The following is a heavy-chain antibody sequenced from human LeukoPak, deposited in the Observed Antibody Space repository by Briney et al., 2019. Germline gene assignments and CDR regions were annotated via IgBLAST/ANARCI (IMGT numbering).Heavy chain of an antibody. CDR2: ISDNGVTR. Sequence: LPGGSLRLSCAASGFTFSSYVMNWVRQAPGKGLEWVSSISDNGVTRYYADSVKGRFTISRDNSDNTVYLQMNSLRAEDTAIYYCAKAPAPYYYYYGMDVWGQGTAVTVSS. CDR3: AKAPAPYYYYYGMDV. CDR1: GFTFSSYV. V-gene: IGHV3-23*01. J-gene: IGHJ6*02.